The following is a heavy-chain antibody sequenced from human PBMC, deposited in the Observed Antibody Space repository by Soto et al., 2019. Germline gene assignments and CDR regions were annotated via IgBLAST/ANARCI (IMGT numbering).Heavy chain of an antibody. Sequence: QVQLVQSGAEVKKPGSSVKVSCKASGGTFSSYAISWVRQAPGQGLEWMGWIIPIFGTANYAQKFQGRVTITADESTSTAYMELSSLRSEDTAVYYCAAWNGIAVAGKGGDYFDYWGQGTLVTVSS. CDR2: IIPIFGTA. CDR3: AAWNGIAVAGKGGDYFDY. J-gene: IGHJ4*02. D-gene: IGHD6-19*01. CDR1: GGTFSSYA. V-gene: IGHV1-69*01.